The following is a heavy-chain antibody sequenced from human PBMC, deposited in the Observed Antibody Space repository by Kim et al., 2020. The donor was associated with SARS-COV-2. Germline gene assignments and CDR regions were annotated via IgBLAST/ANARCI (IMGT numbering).Heavy chain of an antibody. Sequence: LKSRVAMSVDTSKNQFSLKLNSVTAADTAVYYCASSPVVTIFGVGGAFDIWGQGTMVTVSS. J-gene: IGHJ3*02. V-gene: IGHV4-4*06. D-gene: IGHD3-3*01. CDR3: ASSPVVTIFGVGGAFDI.